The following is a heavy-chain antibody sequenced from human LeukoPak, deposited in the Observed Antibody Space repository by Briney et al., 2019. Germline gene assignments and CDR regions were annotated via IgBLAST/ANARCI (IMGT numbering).Heavy chain of an antibody. CDR1: GFTFSSYG. CDR2: ISYDGSNK. D-gene: IGHD6-13*01. J-gene: IGHJ3*02. Sequence: GGSLRLSCAASGFTFSSYGMHWVRQAPGKGLEWVAVISYDGSNKYYADSVKGRFTISRDNSKNTLYLQMNSLRAEDTAVYYCARTVYSSSWYGSAFDIWGQGTMVTVSS. V-gene: IGHV3-30*03. CDR3: ARTVYSSSWYGSAFDI.